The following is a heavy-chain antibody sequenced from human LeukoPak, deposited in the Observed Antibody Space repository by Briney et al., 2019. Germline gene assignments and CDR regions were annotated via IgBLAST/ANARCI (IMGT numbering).Heavy chain of an antibody. CDR1: GYTFTGYY. V-gene: IGHV1-2*02. D-gene: IGHD2-15*01. CDR3: AREGYCSGGSRYGERHAFDI. CDR2: INPNSGRT. J-gene: IGHJ3*02. Sequence: GASVKVSCKASGYTFTGYYMHWVRQAPGQGLEWMGWINPNSGRTNYAQKFQGRVTMTRDTSIRTAYMQLRRLRSDDTAVYYCAREGYCSGGSRYGERHAFDIWGQGTIVTVSS.